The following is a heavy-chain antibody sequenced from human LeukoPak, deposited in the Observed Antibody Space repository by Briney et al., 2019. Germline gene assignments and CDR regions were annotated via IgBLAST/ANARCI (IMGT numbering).Heavy chain of an antibody. Sequence: PGGSLRLSCAASGFTFSTYAMIRVRQAPGKGLEWVSAISGTGGNTYYADSVKGRFSISRDNSKNTVYLQMSGLRAEDTAVYYCAKDGGYWGQGTLVTVSP. D-gene: IGHD3-3*01. CDR3: AKDGGY. J-gene: IGHJ4*02. CDR2: ISGTGGNT. V-gene: IGHV3-23*01. CDR1: GFTFSTYA.